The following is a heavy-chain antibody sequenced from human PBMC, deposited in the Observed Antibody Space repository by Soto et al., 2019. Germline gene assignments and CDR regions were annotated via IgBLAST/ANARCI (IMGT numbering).Heavy chain of an antibody. V-gene: IGHV3-66*01. D-gene: IGHD3-10*01. CDR3: ARYVLRGLIGAFDF. CDR1: GFTVSSNY. Sequence: GGSLRLSCAASGFTVSSNYMSWVRQAPGKGLEWVSVIYSGGSTYYADSVKGRFTISRDNSKNTLYLQMNSLRAEDTAIYYCARYVLRGLIGAFDFWGQGTLVTVSS. J-gene: IGHJ4*02. CDR2: IYSGGST.